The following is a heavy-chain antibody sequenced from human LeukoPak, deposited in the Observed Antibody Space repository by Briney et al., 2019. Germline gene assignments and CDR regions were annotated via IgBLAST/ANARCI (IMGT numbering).Heavy chain of an antibody. CDR1: GYSFISYW. Sequence: GESLKISCKGSGYSFISYWIGWVRQMPGKGLEWMGIIYAGDSRTRYSPSFQGQVTISVDKSINTAYLQWSNLKASDTATYYCATTPGASSGWSNWGQGTLVTVSS. J-gene: IGHJ4*02. V-gene: IGHV5-51*01. CDR3: ATTPGASSGWSN. CDR2: IYAGDSRT. D-gene: IGHD6-19*01.